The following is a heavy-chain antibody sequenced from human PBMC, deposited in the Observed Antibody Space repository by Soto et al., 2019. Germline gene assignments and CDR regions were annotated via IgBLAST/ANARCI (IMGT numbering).Heavy chain of an antibody. CDR1: GFTFSTYC. CDR3: VLGTTAWRGMDY. J-gene: IGHJ4*02. V-gene: IGHV3-74*01. CDR2: TCRYGREL. D-gene: IGHD1-1*01. Sequence: EVQLVESGGGFNQPGGSLRLSCAGSGFTFSTYCMHCVRHTPGTGLVWVSRTCRYGRELYYADSVKGRFTISRDDAKNTLYLQMDSLRVEDTGIYYCVLGTTAWRGMDYWGQGALVTVSS.